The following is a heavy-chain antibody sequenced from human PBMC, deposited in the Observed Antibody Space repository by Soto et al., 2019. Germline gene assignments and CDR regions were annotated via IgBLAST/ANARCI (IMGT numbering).Heavy chain of an antibody. V-gene: IGHV3-74*01. J-gene: IGHJ6*03. Sequence: GGSLRLSCASSGFTFSSSWMHLVRQAPGKGLVWVSRINSDGSSTTYADSVKGRFTISRDNAKNTLYLQMNSLRAEDTAVYYCASTIFGVVPTYYYYYYMDVWGKGTTVTVSS. CDR1: GFTFSSSW. D-gene: IGHD3-3*01. CDR3: ASTIFGVVPTYYYYYYMDV. CDR2: INSDGSST.